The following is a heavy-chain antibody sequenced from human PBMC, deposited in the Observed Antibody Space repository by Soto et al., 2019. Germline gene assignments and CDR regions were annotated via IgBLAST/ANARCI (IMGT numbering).Heavy chain of an antibody. V-gene: IGHV3-21*06. CDR2: ISSTTNYI. J-gene: IGHJ4*02. CDR3: ARESEDLTSNFDY. CDR1: GFTFTRSS. Sequence: SLRLSYAASGFTFTRSSMNWVRQAPGKGLEWVSSISSTTNYIYYGDSMKGRFTISRDNAKNSLYLEMNSLRAEDTAVYYCARESEDLTSNFDYWGQGTLVTVSS.